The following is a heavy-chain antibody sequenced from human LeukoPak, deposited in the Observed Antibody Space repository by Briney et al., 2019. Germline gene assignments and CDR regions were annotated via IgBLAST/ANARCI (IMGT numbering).Heavy chain of an antibody. CDR1: GYTFTGYY. Sequence: ASVKVSCKASGYTFTGYYMHWVRQAPGQGLEWMGWINPNSGGTNYAQKFQGRVTMTRDTSISTAYMELSRLRSDDTAVYYCARVRIAGNWFDPWGQGTLVTVSP. D-gene: IGHD6-13*01. J-gene: IGHJ5*02. CDR2: INPNSGGT. CDR3: ARVRIAGNWFDP. V-gene: IGHV1-2*02.